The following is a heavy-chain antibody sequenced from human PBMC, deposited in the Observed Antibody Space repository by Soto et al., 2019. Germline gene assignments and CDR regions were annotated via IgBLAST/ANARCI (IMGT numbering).Heavy chain of an antibody. CDR2: IYPGDSDT. Sequence: GESLKISCKGSGYVFTSYWIGWVRQMPGKGLEWMGIIYPGDSDTRYSPSFQGQVTISADKSISTAYLQWSSLKASDTAMYYCASSVLTGYPLAPSGGMDVWGQGTTVTVSS. CDR1: GYVFTSYW. J-gene: IGHJ6*02. V-gene: IGHV5-51*01. D-gene: IGHD3-9*01. CDR3: ASSVLTGYPLAPSGGMDV.